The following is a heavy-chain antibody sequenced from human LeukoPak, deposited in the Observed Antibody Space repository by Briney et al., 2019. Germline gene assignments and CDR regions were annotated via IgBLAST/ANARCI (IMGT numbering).Heavy chain of an antibody. D-gene: IGHD3-10*01. CDR2: VSSSSTYI. J-gene: IGHJ6*03. CDR3: ARDRFDYYGSGTTYYYYYMDV. Sequence: GGSLRLSCKTSGFTFSSYSMNWVRQAPGKGLEWVSSVSSSSTYIYYADSVKGRFTISRDNAKNSLYLQMNSLRAEDTAVYYCARDRFDYYGSGTTYYYYYMDVWGKGTTVTVSS. V-gene: IGHV3-21*01. CDR1: GFTFSSYS.